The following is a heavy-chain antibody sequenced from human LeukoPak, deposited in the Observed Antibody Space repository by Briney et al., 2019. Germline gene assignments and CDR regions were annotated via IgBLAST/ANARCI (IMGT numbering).Heavy chain of an antibody. V-gene: IGHV3-48*01. J-gene: IGHJ5*02. CDR1: GFTFSSYS. Sequence: GGSLRLSCAASGFTFSSYSMNWVRQAPGKGLEWVSYISSSSSTIYYADSVKGRFTISRDNSKNTLYLQMNSLRAEDTAVYYCARGPWGSSPQSSWFDPWGQGTLVTVSS. D-gene: IGHD2-2*01. CDR3: ARGPWGSSPQSSWFDP. CDR2: ISSSSSTI.